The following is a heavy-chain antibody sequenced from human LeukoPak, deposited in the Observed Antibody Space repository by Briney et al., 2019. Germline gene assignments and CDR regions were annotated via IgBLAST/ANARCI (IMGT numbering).Heavy chain of an antibody. J-gene: IGHJ4*02. CDR1: GGSFSGYY. CDR2: INHSGST. D-gene: IGHD5-12*01. V-gene: IGHV4-34*01. CDR3: ARARPRLGPPDY. Sequence: KPSETLSLTCAVYGGSFSGYYWSWIRQPPGKGLEWIGEINHSGSTNYNPSLKSRVTISVDTSKNQFSLKLSSVTAADTAVYYCARARPRLGPPDYWGQGTLVTVSS.